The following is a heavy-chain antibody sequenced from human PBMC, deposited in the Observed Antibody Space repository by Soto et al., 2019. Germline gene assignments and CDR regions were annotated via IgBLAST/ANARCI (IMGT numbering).Heavy chain of an antibody. D-gene: IGHD3-22*01. Sequence: SETLSLTCTVSGGSISSYYWSWIRQPPGKGLEWIGYIYYSGSTNYNPSLKSRVTISVDTSKNQFSLKLSSVTAADTAVHYCARERGDYYDSSGYYPYFDYWGQGTLVTVSS. CDR1: GGSISSYY. CDR3: ARERGDYYDSSGYYPYFDY. J-gene: IGHJ4*02. CDR2: IYYSGST. V-gene: IGHV4-59*01.